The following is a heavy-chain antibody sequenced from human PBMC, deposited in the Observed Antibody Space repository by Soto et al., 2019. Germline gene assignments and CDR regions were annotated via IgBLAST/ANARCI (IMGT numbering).Heavy chain of an antibody. CDR1: GGTFSSYA. CDR3: ARGVHYDSSGYYYFY. CDR2: IIPIFGTA. J-gene: IGHJ4*02. D-gene: IGHD3-22*01. V-gene: IGHV1-69*13. Sequence: SVKVSCKASGGTFSSYAISWVRQAPGQGLEWMGGIIPIFGTANYAQKFQGRVTITADESTSTDYMELRSLRSEDTAVYYCARGVHYDSSGYYYFYWGQGTLVTVSS.